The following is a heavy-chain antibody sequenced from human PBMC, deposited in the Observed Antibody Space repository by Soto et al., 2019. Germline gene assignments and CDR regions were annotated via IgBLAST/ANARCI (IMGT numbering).Heavy chain of an antibody. J-gene: IGHJ4*02. D-gene: IGHD5-18*01. Sequence: SVKVSCKASGCTFSSYAIRWVRQAPGQGLEWMGGIIPIFGTANYAQKFQGRVTITAEKSTSTAYMELSSLRSEDTAVYYCARSSFGYSYGLNFDYWGQVTLVNGS. CDR3: ARSSFGYSYGLNFDY. CDR1: GCTFSSYA. CDR2: IIPIFGTA. V-gene: IGHV1-69*06.